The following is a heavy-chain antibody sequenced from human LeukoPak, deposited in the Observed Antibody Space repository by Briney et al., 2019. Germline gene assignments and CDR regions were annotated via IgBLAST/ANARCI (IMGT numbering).Heavy chain of an antibody. Sequence: SETLSLTCTVSGASITSYYWSWIRQPPGKGLEWIGSISYSGSTFYSPSLKSRVTMSVDTSKNQFSLKLSSVTAADTAVYYCGRRGSGLNWFDPWGQGTLVTVSS. V-gene: IGHV4-39*01. CDR2: ISYSGST. CDR1: GASITSYY. CDR3: GRRGSGLNWFDP. D-gene: IGHD6-25*01. J-gene: IGHJ5*02.